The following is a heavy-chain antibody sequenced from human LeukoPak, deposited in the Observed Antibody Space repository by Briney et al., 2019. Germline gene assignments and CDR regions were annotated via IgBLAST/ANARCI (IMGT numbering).Heavy chain of an antibody. Sequence: GASVKVSCKASGYTFTSYYMHWVRQAPGQGLEWMGIINPSGGSTSYAQKFQGRVTMTRDTSTSTVYMKLSSLRSEDTAVYYCARDPVTMDAFDIWGQGTMVTVSS. J-gene: IGHJ3*02. CDR3: ARDPVTMDAFDI. V-gene: IGHV1-46*01. CDR1: GYTFTSYY. CDR2: INPSGGST. D-gene: IGHD4-17*01.